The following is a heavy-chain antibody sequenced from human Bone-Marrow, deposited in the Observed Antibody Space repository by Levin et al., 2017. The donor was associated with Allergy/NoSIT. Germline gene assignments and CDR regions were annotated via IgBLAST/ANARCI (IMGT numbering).Heavy chain of an antibody. CDR1: GFPFHTSA. V-gene: IGHV3-23*01. Sequence: PGGSLRLSCTASGFPFHTSAMTWVRQAPGQGLGWVSSISGDAGMTSYADSVKGRFTVSRDNSKNMLFLQMDNLRVEDTAVFYCAKGSSGWFQETDSWGQGTLVTVSS. CDR3: AKGSSGWFQETDS. J-gene: IGHJ4*02. D-gene: IGHD6-19*01. CDR2: ISGDAGMT.